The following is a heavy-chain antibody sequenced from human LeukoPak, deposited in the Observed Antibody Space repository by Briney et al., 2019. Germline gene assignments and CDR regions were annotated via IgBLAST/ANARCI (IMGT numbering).Heavy chain of an antibody. V-gene: IGHV4-34*01. D-gene: IGHD6-25*01. CDR1: GGSFSGYY. J-gene: IGHJ5*01. CDR2: INHSGST. CDR3: AGTRISARHTDS. Sequence: SETLSLTCAVYGGSFSGYYWSWIRQPPGKGLEWIGEINHSGSTNYNPSLKSRVTISVDTSKNQFSLKLSSVTAADTAVYYCAGTRISARHTDSTGHRTPLSVS.